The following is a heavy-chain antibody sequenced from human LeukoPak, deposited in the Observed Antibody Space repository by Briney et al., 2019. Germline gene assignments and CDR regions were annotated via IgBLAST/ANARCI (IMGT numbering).Heavy chain of an antibody. D-gene: IGHD1-26*01. J-gene: IGHJ5*01. CDR3: ARDQWALNS. Sequence: SQTLSLTCAISVDSVSSGRAAWNWIRHSPSRGLEWLGRTYYRYKWNNEYAESVRSRININPDTSKNHFSLQLNSVTPEDTAVYYCARDQWALNSWGLGTLVTVSS. V-gene: IGHV6-1*01. CDR1: VDSVSSGRAA. CDR2: TYYRYKWNN.